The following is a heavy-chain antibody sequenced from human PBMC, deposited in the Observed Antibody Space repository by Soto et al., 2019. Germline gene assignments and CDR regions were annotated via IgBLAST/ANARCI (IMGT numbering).Heavy chain of an antibody. CDR1: GYTFTGYY. Sequence: ASVKVSCKASGYTFTGYYIYWVRLAPGQGLDWMGWINPNSGGTIYAQKFQGWVTMTRDTSISTVYMEQSSLRSDDTAVYYCARPYSSSWLDYYYGMDVWGQGTTVTVSS. CDR2: INPNSGGT. V-gene: IGHV1-2*04. J-gene: IGHJ6*02. CDR3: ARPYSSSWLDYYYGMDV. D-gene: IGHD6-13*01.